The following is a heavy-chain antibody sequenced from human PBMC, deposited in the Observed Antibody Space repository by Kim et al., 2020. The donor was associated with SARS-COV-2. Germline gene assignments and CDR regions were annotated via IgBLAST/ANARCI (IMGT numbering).Heavy chain of an antibody. J-gene: IGHJ4*02. V-gene: IGHV3-15*01. Sequence: GGSLRLSCTVSGLTFSNAWMNWVRQAPGKGLEWVGRIKSKTVGETIDYGGPVKGRFTISRDDSKNTVYLTMNSLKIEDTALYYCATRPPAQGDYSLDYWGQGTLVTVAS. D-gene: IGHD2-21*01. CDR1: GLTFSNAW. CDR2: IKSKTVGETI. CDR3: ATRPPAQGDYSLDY.